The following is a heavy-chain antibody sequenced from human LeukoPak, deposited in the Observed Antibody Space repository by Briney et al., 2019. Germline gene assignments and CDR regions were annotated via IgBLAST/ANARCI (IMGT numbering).Heavy chain of an antibody. J-gene: IGHJ4*02. V-gene: IGHV3-66*01. Sequence: GESLRLSWAASGFTVSSNSMSWVRQAPGKGLGWVSVIYSGGRTYYADSVKGRFNISRDNSKNTLYLQMNSLRAEDTAVYYCAKDPILSGYDFWGQGALVTVSS. CDR1: GFTVSSNS. D-gene: IGHD5-12*01. CDR3: AKDPILSGYDF. CDR2: IYSGGRT.